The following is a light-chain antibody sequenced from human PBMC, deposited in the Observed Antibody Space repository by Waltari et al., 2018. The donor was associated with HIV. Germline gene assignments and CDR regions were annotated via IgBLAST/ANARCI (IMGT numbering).Light chain of an antibody. CDR1: ISNIGMKT. Sequence: QSVLTQPPSASGTPGQTVTISCSGGISNIGMKTVSWYQQFPGTAPKLLIYTNDQRPSGVPDRFSGSKFGTSASLAISGLQSEDEAEYHCSAWDDSLNGPVFGGGTKLTVL. J-gene: IGLJ3*02. CDR3: SAWDDSLNGPV. V-gene: IGLV1-44*01. CDR2: TND.